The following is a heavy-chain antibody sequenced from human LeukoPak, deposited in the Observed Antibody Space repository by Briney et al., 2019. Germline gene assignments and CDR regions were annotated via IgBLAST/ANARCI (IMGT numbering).Heavy chain of an antibody. J-gene: IGHJ5*02. CDR3: AALSGGSGWYNGVDP. CDR2: MNPNSGNT. V-gene: IGHV1-8*01. Sequence: GASVKVSCKASGYTFTSYDINWVRQATGQGLEWMGWMNPNSGNTGYAQKFQGRVTMTRNTSISTAYMELSSLRSEDTAVYYCAALSGGSGWYNGVDPWGQGTLVTVSS. D-gene: IGHD6-19*01. CDR1: GYTFTSYD.